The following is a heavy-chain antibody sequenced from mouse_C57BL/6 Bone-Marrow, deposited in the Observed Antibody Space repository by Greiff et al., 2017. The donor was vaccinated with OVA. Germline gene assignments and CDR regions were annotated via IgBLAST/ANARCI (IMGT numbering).Heavy chain of an antibody. CDR3: TTYELLRYYFDY. Sequence: EVQLQQSGAELVRPGASVKLSCTASGFNIKDYYMHWVKQRPEQGLEWIGRIDPEDGDTEYAPKFQGKATMTADTSSNTAYLQLSSLTSEDTAVYYCTTYELLRYYFDYWGQGTTLTVSS. V-gene: IGHV14-1*01. CDR2: IDPEDGDT. CDR1: GFNIKDYY. J-gene: IGHJ2*01. D-gene: IGHD1-1*01.